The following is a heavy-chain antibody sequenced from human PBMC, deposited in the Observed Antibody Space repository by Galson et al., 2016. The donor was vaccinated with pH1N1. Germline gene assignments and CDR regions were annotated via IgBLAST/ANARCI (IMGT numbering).Heavy chain of an antibody. D-gene: IGHD3-3*01. V-gene: IGHV3-7*03. CDR1: GFTFSSYW. CDR3: ARVAPGDYDFWRGVPVADD. Sequence: SLRLSCAASGFTFSSYWMSWVRQAPGKGLEWVANIKQDGGEKYYVDSVKGRFTISRDNAKNSLYLQMNSLRAEDTAVYYCARVAPGDYDFWRGVPVADDWGQGTLVTVSS. CDR2: IKQDGGEK. J-gene: IGHJ4*02.